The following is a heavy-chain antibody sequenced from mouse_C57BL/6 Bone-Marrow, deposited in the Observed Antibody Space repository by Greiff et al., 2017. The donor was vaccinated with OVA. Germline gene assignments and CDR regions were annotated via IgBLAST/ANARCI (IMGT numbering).Heavy chain of an antibody. CDR1: GFNIKDDY. Sequence: EVKLMESGAELVRPGASVKLSCTASGFNIKDDYMHWVKQRPEQGLEWIGWIDPENGDTEYASKFQGKATITADTSSNTAYLQLSSLTSEDTAVYYCTTRISLYYAMDYWGQGTSVTVSS. CDR3: TTRISLYYAMDY. V-gene: IGHV14-4*01. CDR2: IDPENGDT. J-gene: IGHJ4*01.